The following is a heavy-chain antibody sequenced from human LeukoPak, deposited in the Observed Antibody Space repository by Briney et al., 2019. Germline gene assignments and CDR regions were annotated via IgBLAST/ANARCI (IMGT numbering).Heavy chain of an antibody. V-gene: IGHV3-21*01. CDR1: GFTFSSYS. CDR3: ATCSGGSCYFDY. D-gene: IGHD2-15*01. CDR2: ISSSSSYI. Sequence: GGSLRLSCAASGFTFSSYSMNWVRQAPGKGLEWVSSISSSSSYIYYADSVKGRFTISRDNAKNSLYLQMNSLRAEDTAVSYCATCSGGSCYFDYWGQGTLVAVSS. J-gene: IGHJ4*02.